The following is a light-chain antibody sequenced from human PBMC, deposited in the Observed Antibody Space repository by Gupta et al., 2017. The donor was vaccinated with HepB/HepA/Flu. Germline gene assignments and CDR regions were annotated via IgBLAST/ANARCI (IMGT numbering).Light chain of an antibody. Sequence: QSVLTQPPSVSGAPGQRVTIFCTGSNSNIGAIYDVHWYQQLPGTAPKLLIYGNVNRPSGVPDRFSGSKSGTSASLAITGLQADDEAYYYCQSYDSSLNGYVFGNGIKVTVL. CDR2: GNV. CDR3: QSYDSSLNGYV. J-gene: IGLJ1*01. CDR1: NSNIGAIYD. V-gene: IGLV1-40*01.